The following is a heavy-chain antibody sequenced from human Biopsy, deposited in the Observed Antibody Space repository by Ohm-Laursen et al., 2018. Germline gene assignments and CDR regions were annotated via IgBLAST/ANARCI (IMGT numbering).Heavy chain of an antibody. D-gene: IGHD5-12*01. CDR2: IYSSGST. J-gene: IGHJ4*02. CDR1: GGSISSDY. Sequence: SETLSLTCTVSGGSISSDYWSWIRQPAGKGLEWIGRIYSSGSTNYNPSLKSRVTLSMDTSKRQFSLKLSSVTAADTAVYYCARLGSGDYFPTFFDFWGQGALVTVSS. CDR3: ARLGSGDYFPTFFDF. V-gene: IGHV4-4*07.